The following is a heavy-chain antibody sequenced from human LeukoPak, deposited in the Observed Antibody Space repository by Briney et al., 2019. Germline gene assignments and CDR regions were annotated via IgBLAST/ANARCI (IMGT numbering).Heavy chain of an antibody. J-gene: IGHJ6*04. Sequence: GGSPRLSCAASGFTFSSYAMSWVRQAPGKGLEWVSVISGGGGSTYYADSVKGRFTISRDNSKNSLYLQMNSLRAEDTAVYYCAELGITMIGGVWGKGTTVTISS. D-gene: IGHD3-10*02. CDR1: GFTFSSYA. CDR3: AELGITMIGGV. V-gene: IGHV3-23*01. CDR2: ISGGGGST.